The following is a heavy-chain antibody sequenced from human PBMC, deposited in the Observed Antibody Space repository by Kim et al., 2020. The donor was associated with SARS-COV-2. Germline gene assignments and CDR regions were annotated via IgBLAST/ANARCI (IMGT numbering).Heavy chain of an antibody. Sequence: GGSLRLSCAASGFTFSSYGMHWVRQAPGKGLEWVAVISYDGSNKYYADSVKGRFTISRDNSKNTLYLQMNSLRAEDTAVYYCAKDSILGLWLVPRIGAFDIWGQGTMVTVSS. CDR2: ISYDGSNK. CDR3: AKDSILGLWLVPRIGAFDI. J-gene: IGHJ3*02. V-gene: IGHV3-30*18. D-gene: IGHD6-19*01. CDR1: GFTFSSYG.